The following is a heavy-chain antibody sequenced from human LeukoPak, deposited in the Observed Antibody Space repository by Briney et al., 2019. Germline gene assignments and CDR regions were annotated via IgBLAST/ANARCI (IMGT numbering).Heavy chain of an antibody. J-gene: IGHJ4*02. CDR3: ARGRRGRKETSPYYFDY. Sequence: ASVKVSCKASGYIFTNYGITWVRLAPGQGLEWMGWISPYNGNTNYAQNLQGRVTMTTDTSTSTAYMELRGLRSDDTAVYYCARGRRGRKETSPYYFDYWGQGTLVTVSS. CDR1: GYIFTNYG. CDR2: ISPYNGNT. D-gene: IGHD1-14*01. V-gene: IGHV1-18*01.